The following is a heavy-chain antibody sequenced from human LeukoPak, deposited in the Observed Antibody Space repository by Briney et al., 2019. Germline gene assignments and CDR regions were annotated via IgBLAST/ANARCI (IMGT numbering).Heavy chain of an antibody. CDR2: ISSSSTI. V-gene: IGHV3-48*01. J-gene: IGHJ6*03. D-gene: IGHD2-15*01. Sequence: GGSLRLSCAASGFTFSSYSMNWVRQAPGKGLEWVSYISSSSTIYYADSVKGRFTISRDNAKNSLYLQMNSLRAEDTAVYYCAREDCSGGSCYGIDRPYYYYYMDVWGKGTTVTVSS. CDR3: AREDCSGGSCYGIDRPYYYYYMDV. CDR1: GFTFSSYS.